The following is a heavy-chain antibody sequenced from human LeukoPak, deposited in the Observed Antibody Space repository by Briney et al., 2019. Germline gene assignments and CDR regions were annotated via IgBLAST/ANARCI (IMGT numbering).Heavy chain of an antibody. Sequence: GGSLRLSCAASGFTFSSYWMSWVRQAPGKGLEWVANIKQDGSEKYYVDSVKGRFTISRDNAKNSLYLQMDSLRAEDTAVYYCARDSPPGGYCSGGSCPEAFDIWGQGTMVTVPS. CDR3: ARDSPPGGYCSGGSCPEAFDI. D-gene: IGHD2-15*01. CDR1: GFTFSSYW. V-gene: IGHV3-7*03. J-gene: IGHJ3*02. CDR2: IKQDGSEK.